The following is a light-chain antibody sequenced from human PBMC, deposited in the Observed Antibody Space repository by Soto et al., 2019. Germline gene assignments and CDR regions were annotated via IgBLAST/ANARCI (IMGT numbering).Light chain of an antibody. CDR2: EVR. Sequence: QSALTQPASVSGSPGQSITISCSGPSSDVGAYNFVSWYQQHPGRAPKLMIYEVRNRPSGVSNRFSGSKSGNTASLTISGLQAEDEADYYCSSYTSTGTLYVFGTGTKLTVL. CDR3: SSYTSTGTLYV. CDR1: SSDVGAYNF. J-gene: IGLJ1*01. V-gene: IGLV2-14*03.